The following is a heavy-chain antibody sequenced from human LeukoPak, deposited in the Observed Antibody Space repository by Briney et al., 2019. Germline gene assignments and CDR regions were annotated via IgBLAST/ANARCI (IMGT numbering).Heavy chain of an antibody. CDR1: GDIVSGNNVA. J-gene: IGHJ4*02. Sequence: SQTLSLTCAICGDIVSGNNVAWNWIRQSPSRGLEWLGMTYYRSKWYTDYAVSVKSRITINPDTSKNQFSLQLNSVTPEDTAVYFCTRGKAAAPNFTVYWGQGTLVTVSS. CDR3: TRGKAAAPNFTVY. V-gene: IGHV6-1*01. CDR2: TYYRSKWYT. D-gene: IGHD6-13*01.